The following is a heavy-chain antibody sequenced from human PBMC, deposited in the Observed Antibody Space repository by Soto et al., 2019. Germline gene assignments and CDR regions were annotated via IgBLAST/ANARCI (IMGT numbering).Heavy chain of an antibody. Sequence: ASVKVSCKASGYTFTSYDINWVRQATGQGLEWMGWMNPNSGNTGYAQKFQGRVTMTRNTSISTAYMELSSLRSEDTAVYYCARTGSGSYPDAFDIWGQGTMVTVSS. V-gene: IGHV1-8*01. CDR2: MNPNSGNT. J-gene: IGHJ3*02. CDR3: ARTGSGSYPDAFDI. CDR1: GYTFTSYD. D-gene: IGHD3-10*01.